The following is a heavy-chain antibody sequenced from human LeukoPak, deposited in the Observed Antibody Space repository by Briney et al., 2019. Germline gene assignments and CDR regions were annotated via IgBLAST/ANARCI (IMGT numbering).Heavy chain of an antibody. CDR3: AKLRVAGSNLDALDI. CDR2: TRNKANSYTT. Sequence: GGSLRLSCAASGFTFSDHYMDWVRQAPGKGLEWVGRTRNKANSYTTEYAASVKGRFTISRDDSKNSLYLQMNSLKTEDTAVYYCAKLRVAGSNLDALDIWGQGTLVTVSS. V-gene: IGHV3-72*01. J-gene: IGHJ3*02. D-gene: IGHD6-19*01. CDR1: GFTFSDHY.